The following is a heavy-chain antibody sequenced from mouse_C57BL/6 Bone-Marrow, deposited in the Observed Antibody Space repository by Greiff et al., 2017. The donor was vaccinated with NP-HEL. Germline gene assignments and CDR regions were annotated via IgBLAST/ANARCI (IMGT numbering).Heavy chain of an antibody. CDR1: GFSLTSYG. J-gene: IGHJ3*01. Sequence: QVQLKESGPGLVQPSQSLSITCTVSGFSLTSYGVHWVRQSPGKGLEWLGVIWSGGSTDYNAAFISRLSISKDNSKSQVFFKMNSLQADDTAIYYCAIDSSGYPFAYWGQGTLVTVSA. CDR2: IWSGGST. D-gene: IGHD3-2*02. CDR3: AIDSSGYPFAY. V-gene: IGHV2-2*01.